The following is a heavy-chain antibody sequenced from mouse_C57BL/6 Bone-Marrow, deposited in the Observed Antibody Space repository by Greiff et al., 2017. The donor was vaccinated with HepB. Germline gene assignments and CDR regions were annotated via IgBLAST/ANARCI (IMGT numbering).Heavy chain of an antibody. CDR3: ARDGYGNDGYFDV. D-gene: IGHD2-2*01. J-gene: IGHJ1*03. CDR1: GFTFSDFY. V-gene: IGHV7-1*01. CDR2: SRNKANDYTT. Sequence: DVKLVESGGGLVQSGRSLRLSCATSGFTFSDFYMEWVRQAPGKGLEWIAASRNKANDYTTEYSASVKGRFIVSRDTSQSILYLQMNALRAEDTAIYYCARDGYGNDGYFDVWGTGTTVTVAS.